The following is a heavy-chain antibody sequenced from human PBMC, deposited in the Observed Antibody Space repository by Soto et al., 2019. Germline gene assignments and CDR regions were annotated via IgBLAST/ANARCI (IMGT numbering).Heavy chain of an antibody. Sequence: GASVKVSCKASGYTFTSYDVNWWRQATGQGLEWMGWISAYNGNTNYAQKLQGRVTMTTDTSTSTAYMELRSLRSDDTAVYYCARDSTPGDYWGQGTLVTVSS. CDR2: ISAYNGNT. CDR1: GYTFTSYD. V-gene: IGHV1-18*01. CDR3: ARDSTPGDY. J-gene: IGHJ4*02.